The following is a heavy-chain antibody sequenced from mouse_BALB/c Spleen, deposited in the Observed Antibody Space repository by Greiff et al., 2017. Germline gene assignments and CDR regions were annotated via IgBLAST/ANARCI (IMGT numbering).Heavy chain of an antibody. CDR1: GYSFTGYT. V-gene: IGHV1-18*01. D-gene: IGHD2-3*01. J-gene: IGHJ1*01. Sequence: EVKLQESGPELVKPGASMKISCKASGYSFTGYTMNWVKQSLGKNLEWIGLINPYNGGTSYNQKFKGKATLTVDKSSSTAYMELLSLTSEDSAVYYCARRGNDGYPYWYFDVWGAGTTVTVSS. CDR2: INPYNGGT. CDR3: ARRGNDGYPYWYFDV.